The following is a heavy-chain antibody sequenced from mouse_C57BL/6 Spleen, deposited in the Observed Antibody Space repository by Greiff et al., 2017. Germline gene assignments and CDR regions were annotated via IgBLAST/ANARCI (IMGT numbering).Heavy chain of an antibody. D-gene: IGHD2-4*01. Sequence: VQLQQSGAELVRPGASVTLSCKASGYTFTDYEMHWVKQTPVHGLEWIGAIDPETGGTAYNQKFKGKAILTADKSSSTAYMELRSLTSEDSAVYYCTRSGDYDWYFDYWGQGTTLTVSS. CDR1: GYTFTDYE. V-gene: IGHV1-15*01. J-gene: IGHJ2*01. CDR3: TRSGDYDWYFDY. CDR2: IDPETGGT.